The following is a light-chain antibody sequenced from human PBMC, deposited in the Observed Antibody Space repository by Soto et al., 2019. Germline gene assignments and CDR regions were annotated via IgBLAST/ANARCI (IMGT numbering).Light chain of an antibody. CDR3: QRYNDK. J-gene: IGKJ1*01. CDR1: RDTNSW. Sequence: IQITHSPSTLSASVGDRVTITCRAGRDTNSWLAWYQQKAGRAPKLLIYGASTLASGVPSRFSGSGSGTEFTLTIRSLQPDDSATYFCQRYNDKFGQGTKVDI. CDR2: GAS. V-gene: IGKV1-5*01.